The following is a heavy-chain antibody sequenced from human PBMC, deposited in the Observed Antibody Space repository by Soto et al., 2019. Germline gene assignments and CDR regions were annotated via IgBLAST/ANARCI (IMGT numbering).Heavy chain of an antibody. D-gene: IGHD6-19*01. Sequence: GRSLRLSCAASGFTFVNYAMTWVRQAPGKGLEWVSVIIGSGDSTYYADSVKGRFTISRDNSRNTMYLQMNSLRAEDTAVYYCAKVEAGWDLHFGFCGQGTLGTVSS. CDR2: IIGSGDST. V-gene: IGHV3-23*01. CDR1: GFTFVNYA. J-gene: IGHJ4*02. CDR3: AKVEAGWDLHFGF.